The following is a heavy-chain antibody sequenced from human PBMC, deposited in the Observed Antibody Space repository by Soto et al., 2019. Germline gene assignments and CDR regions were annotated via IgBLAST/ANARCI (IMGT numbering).Heavy chain of an antibody. D-gene: IGHD2-21*01. J-gene: IGHJ5*01. CDR1: GFTFSSYS. Sequence: EVQLVESGGGLVQPGGSLRLTCAASGFTFSSYSMTWVRQAPGKGLEWISFISGAGDIIFYADSLKGRFTISRDNARDSLYLKMHSLRDEDTAIYYCAREGTYGGDWFAYWGQGILVTVSS. V-gene: IGHV3-48*02. CDR3: AREGTYGGDWFAY. CDR2: ISGAGDII.